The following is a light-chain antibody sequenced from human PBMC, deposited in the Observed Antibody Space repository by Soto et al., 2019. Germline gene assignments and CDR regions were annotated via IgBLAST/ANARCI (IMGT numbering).Light chain of an antibody. CDR1: QSVSGSY. Sequence: EIVLTQSPGTLSLSPWERATLSCRASQSVSGSYLAWYQQKPGQAPRRLIYGASSRATGIPDRFSGSGSGTDFTLTISRLEPEDFAVYYCQQYGTSPITFGQGTRLEIK. CDR2: GAS. V-gene: IGKV3-20*01. CDR3: QQYGTSPIT. J-gene: IGKJ5*01.